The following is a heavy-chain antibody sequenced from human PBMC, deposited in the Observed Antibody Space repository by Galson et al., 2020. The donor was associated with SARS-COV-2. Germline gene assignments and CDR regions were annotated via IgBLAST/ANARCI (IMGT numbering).Heavy chain of an antibody. Sequence: SETLSLTCTVSGGSISSSSYYWGWIRQPPGKGLEWIGSIYYSGSTNYNPSLKSRVTISVDTSKNQFSLKLSSVTAADTAVYYCARGKFSTIFGVVINDAFDIWGQGTMVTVSS. V-gene: IGHV4-39*07. J-gene: IGHJ3*02. CDR1: GGSISSSSYY. CDR2: IYYSGST. CDR3: ARGKFSTIFGVVINDAFDI. D-gene: IGHD3-3*01.